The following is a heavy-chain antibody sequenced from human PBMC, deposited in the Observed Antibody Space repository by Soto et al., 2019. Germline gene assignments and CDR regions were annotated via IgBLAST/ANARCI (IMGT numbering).Heavy chain of an antibody. D-gene: IGHD4-4*01. Sequence: QVQLVQSGAEVKEPGSSVKVSCRASGVTVSSYVIIWVRQAPGQGLEWMGGVIPLLGTVNYEQRFRGRVTITAEKSTSTAYMELHSLRSEDTGVYYCAGLEYSKGYAYWGQGTPVTVSS. CDR1: GVTVSSYV. CDR2: VIPLLGTV. CDR3: AGLEYSKGYAY. V-gene: IGHV1-69*06. J-gene: IGHJ4*02.